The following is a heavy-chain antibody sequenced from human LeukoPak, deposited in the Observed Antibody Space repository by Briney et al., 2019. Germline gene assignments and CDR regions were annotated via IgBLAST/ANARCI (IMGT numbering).Heavy chain of an antibody. V-gene: IGHV3-30*18. D-gene: IGHD3-3*01. CDR3: AKDYDFWSGYSFDY. CDR2: ISYDGGNK. CDR1: GFTFSSYG. J-gene: IGHJ4*02. Sequence: GGSLRLSCAASGFTFSSYGMHWVRQAPGKGLEWVAVISYDGGNKYYADSVKGRLTISRDNSKNTLYLQMNSLRAEDTAVYYCAKDYDFWSGYSFDYWGQGTLVTVSS.